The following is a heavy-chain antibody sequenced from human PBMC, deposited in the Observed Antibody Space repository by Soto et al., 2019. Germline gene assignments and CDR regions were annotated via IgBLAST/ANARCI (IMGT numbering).Heavy chain of an antibody. CDR2: ISGGGGST. CDR3: AKDPSDFWSQ. V-gene: IGHV3-23*01. CDR1: GFTFSTYA. J-gene: IGHJ4*02. Sequence: GGSLRLSCAASGFTFSTYAMSWVRQAPGKGLEWVSAISGGGGSTYYADSVKGRFTISRDNSRNTLFLQMNSLRAEDTAVYYCAKDPSDFWSQWGQGTLVTVSS. D-gene: IGHD3-3*01.